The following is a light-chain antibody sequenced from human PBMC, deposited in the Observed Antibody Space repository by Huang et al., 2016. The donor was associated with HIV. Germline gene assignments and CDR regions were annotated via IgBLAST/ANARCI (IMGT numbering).Light chain of an antibody. CDR3: QQLNSYPLT. J-gene: IGKJ4*01. CDR2: AAA. Sequence: IQLTQSPSSLSAFVGDRVTIACRYRQGISNFLCWYQQKPGKAPKVLFYAAAILQSGVPSRFTGSGSGSDFTLTIGSLQPEDFATYYCQQLNSYPLTFGGGTKVEIK. CDR1: QGISNF. V-gene: IGKV1-9*01.